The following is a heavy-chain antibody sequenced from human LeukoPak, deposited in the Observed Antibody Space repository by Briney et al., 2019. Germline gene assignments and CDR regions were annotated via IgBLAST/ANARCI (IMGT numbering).Heavy chain of an antibody. J-gene: IGHJ4*02. V-gene: IGHV3-30*01. D-gene: IGHD3-3*01. CDR3: ARDYDFWSGYILYYFDH. CDR2: ISYDGSNK. CDR1: GFTFSSYA. Sequence: GRSLRLSCAASGFTFSSYAMHWVRQAPGKGLEWVAVISYDGSNKYYADSVKGRFTISRDNSKNTLYLQMNSLRAEDTAVYYCARDYDFWSGYILYYFDHWGQGTLVTVSS.